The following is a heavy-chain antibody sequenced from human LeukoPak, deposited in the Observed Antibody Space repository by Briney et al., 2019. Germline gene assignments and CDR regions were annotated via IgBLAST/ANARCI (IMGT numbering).Heavy chain of an antibody. J-gene: IGHJ4*02. CDR2: IYYSGST. V-gene: IGHV4-39*01. CDR3: ARGHIVVVPAVSTYFDY. CDR1: GGSISSSSYY. D-gene: IGHD2-2*01. Sequence: SETLSLTCTVSGGSISSSSYYWGWIRQPPGKGLEWIGSIYYSGSTYYNPSLKSRVTISVDTSKNQFSLKLSSVTAADTAVYYCARGHIVVVPAVSTYFDYWGQGTLVTVSS.